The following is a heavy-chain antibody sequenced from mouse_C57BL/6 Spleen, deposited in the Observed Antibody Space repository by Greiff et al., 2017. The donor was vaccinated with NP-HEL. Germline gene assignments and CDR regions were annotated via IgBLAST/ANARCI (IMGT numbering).Heavy chain of an antibody. CDR1: GYTFTSYT. V-gene: IGHV1-4*01. CDR2: INPSSGYT. Sequence: QVQLQQSGAELARPGASVKMSCKASGYTFTSYTMHWVKQRPGQGLEWIGYINPSSGYTKYNQKFKDKATLTADKSSSTAYMQLSSLTSEDSAVYYCARSDGYYAPFDYWGQGTTLTVSS. CDR3: ARSDGYYAPFDY. J-gene: IGHJ2*01. D-gene: IGHD2-3*01.